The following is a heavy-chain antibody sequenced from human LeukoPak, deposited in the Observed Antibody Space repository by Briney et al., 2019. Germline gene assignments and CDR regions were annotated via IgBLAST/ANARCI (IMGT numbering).Heavy chain of an antibody. Sequence: SETLSLTCTVSGGSISSYYWSWIRQPPGKGLEWIGYIYYSGSTNYNPSLKSRVTISVDTSKNQFSLKLSSVTAADTAVYYCARSATRYYYGSGSYSVYYFDYWGQGTLVTVSS. CDR1: GGSISSYY. D-gene: IGHD3-10*01. CDR3: ARSATRYYYGSGSYSVYYFDY. J-gene: IGHJ4*02. V-gene: IGHV4-59*12. CDR2: IYYSGST.